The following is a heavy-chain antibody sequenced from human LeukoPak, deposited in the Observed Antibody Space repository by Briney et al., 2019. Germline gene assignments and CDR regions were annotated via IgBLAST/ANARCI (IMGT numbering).Heavy chain of an antibody. D-gene: IGHD2-2*01. CDR3: VKDRPIVVVPAAMGS. CDR2: ISGSGGST. V-gene: IGHV3-23*01. J-gene: IGHJ5*02. CDR1: GFTFSSYA. Sequence: SGGSLRLSCAASGFTFSSYAMSWVRQAPGKGLEWVSAISGSGGSTYYADSVKGRFTISRDNSKNTLYLQMNSLRAEDTAVYYCVKDRPIVVVPAAMGSWGQGTLVTVSS.